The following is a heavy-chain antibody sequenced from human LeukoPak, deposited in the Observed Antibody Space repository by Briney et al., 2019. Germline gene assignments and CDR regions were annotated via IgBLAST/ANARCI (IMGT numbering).Heavy chain of an antibody. D-gene: IGHD5-18*01. CDR2: ISGSGDST. CDR1: GFTFSSYA. J-gene: IGHJ4*02. V-gene: IGHV3-23*01. Sequence: GGSLRLSCAASGFTFSSYAMSWVRQAPRKGVEWVYAISGSGDSTCYASSVKGRFTISRDNSKNTLYLQMNSLRAEDTAVYYGAKGGHSYGPDYFDYWGQGTLVTVSS. CDR3: AKGGHSYGPDYFDY.